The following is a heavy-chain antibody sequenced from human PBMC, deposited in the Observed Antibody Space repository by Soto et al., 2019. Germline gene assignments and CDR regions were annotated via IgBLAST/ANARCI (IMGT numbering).Heavy chain of an antibody. Sequence: TLSLTWTVSGGSISSGGYYWSWIRQHPGKGLEWIGYIYYSGSTYYNPSLKSRVTISVDTSKNQFSLKLSSVTAADTAVYYCARATTATHWYFDLWGRGTLVTVSS. V-gene: IGHV4-31*02. D-gene: IGHD4-17*01. CDR2: IYYSGST. CDR1: GGSISSGGYY. J-gene: IGHJ2*01. CDR3: ARATTATHWYFDL.